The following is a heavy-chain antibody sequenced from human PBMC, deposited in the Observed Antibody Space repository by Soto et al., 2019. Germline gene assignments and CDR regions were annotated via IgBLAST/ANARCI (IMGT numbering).Heavy chain of an antibody. Sequence: LSLTCAASGFTFSSYSMNWVRQAPGKGLEWVSYISSSSSTIYYADSVKGRFTISRDNAKNSLYLQMNSLRAEDTAVYYCARGGGRSYYYYYYYMDVWGKGTTVTVSS. V-gene: IGHV3-48*01. CDR1: GFTFSSYS. D-gene: IGHD2-15*01. J-gene: IGHJ6*03. CDR3: ARGGGRSYYYYYYYMDV. CDR2: ISSSSSTI.